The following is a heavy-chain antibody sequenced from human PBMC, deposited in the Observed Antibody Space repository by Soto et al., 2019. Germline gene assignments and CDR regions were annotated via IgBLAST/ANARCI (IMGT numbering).Heavy chain of an antibody. D-gene: IGHD2-2*01. CDR3: ARQYCRMPYFFDF. V-gene: IGHV5-51*01. CDR1: GYGSTSYW. Sequence: ESLNISCRTSGYGSTSYWIAWVRQMPGKGLEWMGIIFPSDSDTRYSPSFQGQVTISADRSTSTVFLQWASLRASDTAVYYCARQYCRMPYFFDFRARGA. J-gene: IGHJ4*02. CDR2: IFPSDSDT.